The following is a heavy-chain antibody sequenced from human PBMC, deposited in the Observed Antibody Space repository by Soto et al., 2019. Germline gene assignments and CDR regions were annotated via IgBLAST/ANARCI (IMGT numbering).Heavy chain of an antibody. V-gene: IGHV1-69*12. CDR2: IIPVFGTP. Sequence: QVQLVQSGAKVKKPGSSVKVSCKASGGSLSNYGISWVRQAPGQWLEWMGAIIPVFGTPNYAQKFQDRVTITADESTTTVAMEVRSLTSEDTAVYYCARGDATKIVVTTYYGMDVWGQGTTVTVSS. D-gene: IGHD3-22*01. J-gene: IGHJ6*02. CDR3: ARGDATKIVVTTYYGMDV. CDR1: GGSLSNYG.